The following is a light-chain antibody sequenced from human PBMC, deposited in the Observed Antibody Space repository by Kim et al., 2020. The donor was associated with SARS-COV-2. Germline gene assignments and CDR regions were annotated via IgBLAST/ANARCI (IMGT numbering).Light chain of an antibody. J-gene: IGKJ2*01. V-gene: IGKV3-15*01. Sequence: EVVMTQSPATLSVSPGERATLSCRASQSITTNLAWYQQRPGQAPRLLISGASTRATGIPARFSDNGSGTEFTLTISSLQSEDFAVYYCQQYSTWPPYTFGQGTKLEI. CDR2: GAS. CDR1: QSITTN. CDR3: QQYSTWPPYT.